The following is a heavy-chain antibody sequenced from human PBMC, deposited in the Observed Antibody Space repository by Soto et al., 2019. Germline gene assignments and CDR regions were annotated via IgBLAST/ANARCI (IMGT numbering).Heavy chain of an antibody. D-gene: IGHD5-18*01. CDR3: AREQLWLHYFDY. J-gene: IGHJ4*02. CDR2: IYYSGST. CDR1: GGSISSYY. Sequence: SETLCLTCTVSGGSISSYYWSWIRQPPGKGLEWIGYIYYSGSTNYNPSLKSRVTISVDTSKNQFSLKLSSVTAADTAVYYCAREQLWLHYFDYWGQGTLVTVSS. V-gene: IGHV4-59*01.